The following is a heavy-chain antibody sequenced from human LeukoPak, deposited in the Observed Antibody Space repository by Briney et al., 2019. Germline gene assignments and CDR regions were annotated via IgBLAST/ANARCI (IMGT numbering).Heavy chain of an antibody. J-gene: IGHJ4*02. CDR3: ARVGATAMGQYYFDY. V-gene: IGHV4-59*01. Sequence: SETLSLTCTVSGGSISSYYWSWIRQPPGKGLEWIGYIYYSGSTNYNPSLKSRVTISVDTSKNQFSLKLSSVTAADTAVYYCARVGATAMGQYYFDYWGQGTLVTVSS. D-gene: IGHD5-18*01. CDR2: IYYSGST. CDR1: GGSISSYY.